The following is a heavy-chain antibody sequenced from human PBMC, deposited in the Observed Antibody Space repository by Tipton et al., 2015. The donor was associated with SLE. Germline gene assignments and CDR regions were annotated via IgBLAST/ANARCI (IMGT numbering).Heavy chain of an antibody. D-gene: IGHD4-23*01. J-gene: IGHJ4*01. CDR2: MNPDTDQT. V-gene: IGHV1-8*01. Sequence: QLVQSGAEMKKPGASVKVSCKASGYTFISYDINRVRQAPGQGLEWMGWMNPDTDQTGYAQKFQGRVTMTRDSSISTAYMELSSLRSDETAVYYCARGAYGGNSGYVYWGHGTLVTVSS. CDR3: ARGAYGGNSGYVY. CDR1: GYTFISYD.